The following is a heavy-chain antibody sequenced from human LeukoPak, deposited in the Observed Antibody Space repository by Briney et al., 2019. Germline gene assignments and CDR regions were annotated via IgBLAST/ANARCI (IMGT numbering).Heavy chain of an antibody. CDR2: INHSGST. V-gene: IGHV4-34*01. D-gene: IGHD3-22*01. J-gene: IGHJ4*02. CDR3: ARHAPLSMIVVVVDY. CDR1: GGSFSGYY. Sequence: SETLSLTCAVYGGSFSGYYWSWIRQPPGKGLEWIGEINHSGSTNYNPSLKSRVTISVDTSKNQFSLKLSSVTAADTAVYYCARHAPLSMIVVVVDYWGQGNLVTVSS.